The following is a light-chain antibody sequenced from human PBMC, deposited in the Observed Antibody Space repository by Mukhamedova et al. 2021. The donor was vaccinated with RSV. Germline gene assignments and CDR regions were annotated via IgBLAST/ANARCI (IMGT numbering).Light chain of an antibody. CDR2: DDS. J-gene: IGLJ1*01. V-gene: IGLV3-21*02. Sequence: STWGGNNIGSKSVHWYQQKPGQAPVLVVYDDSDRPSGIPERFSGSNSGNTATLTISRVEAGDEADYYCQVWDSSSEHYVFGTGTKVTV. CDR3: QVWDSSSEHYV. CDR1: NIGSKS.